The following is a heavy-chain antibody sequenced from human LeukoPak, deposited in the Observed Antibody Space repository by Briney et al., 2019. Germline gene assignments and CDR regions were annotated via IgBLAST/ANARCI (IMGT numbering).Heavy chain of an antibody. CDR2: IIPILGIA. CDR3: ARDPSGSYYFPDY. D-gene: IGHD1-26*01. Sequence: SVKVSCKASGGTFSSYAISWVRQAPGQGLEWMGRIIPILGIANYAQKFQGRVTITADKSTSTAYMELGSLRSEDTAVYYCARDPSGSYYFPDYWGQGTLVTVSS. V-gene: IGHV1-69*04. CDR1: GGTFSSYA. J-gene: IGHJ4*02.